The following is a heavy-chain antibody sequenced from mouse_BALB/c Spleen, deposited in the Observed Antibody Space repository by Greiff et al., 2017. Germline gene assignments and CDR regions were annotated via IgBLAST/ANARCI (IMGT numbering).Heavy chain of an antibody. CDR3: ARGGRGYAMDY. Sequence: EVKLVESGGGLVQPGGSLKLSCAASGFTFSSYGMSWVRQTPDKRLELVATINSNGGSTYYPDSVKGRFTISRDNAKNTLYLQMSSLKSEDTAMYYCARGGRGYAMDYWGQGTSVTVSS. D-gene: IGHD3-3*01. J-gene: IGHJ4*01. CDR1: GFTFSSYG. CDR2: INSNGGST. V-gene: IGHV5-6-3*01.